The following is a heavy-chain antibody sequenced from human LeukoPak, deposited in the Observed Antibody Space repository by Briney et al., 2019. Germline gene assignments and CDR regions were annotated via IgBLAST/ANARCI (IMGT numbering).Heavy chain of an antibody. V-gene: IGHV5-51*01. CDR3: AIGGDSSTSCYRCFNF. J-gene: IGHJ4*02. CDR2: IYPGDSDT. Sequence: GESLQISCTGSGCRFTSYWIGWVRPMPGKGLEWVAIIYPGDSDTRYSPSFRGQVTISADKSISTAYLQWDSLEASDAAMYYCAIGGDSSTSCYRCFNFWGQGTLVTVSS. D-gene: IGHD2-2*01. CDR1: GCRFTSYW.